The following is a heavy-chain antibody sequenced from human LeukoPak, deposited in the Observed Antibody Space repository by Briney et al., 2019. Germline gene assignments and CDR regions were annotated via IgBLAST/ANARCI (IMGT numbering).Heavy chain of an antibody. D-gene: IGHD5-18*01. J-gene: IGHJ4*02. CDR2: IYYSGST. V-gene: IGHV4-59*12. CDR1: GGSISSYY. CDR3: ARVPFGYSYGMAFDY. Sequence: PSETLSLTCTVSGGSISSYYWSWIRQPPGKGLEWIGYIYYSGSTNYNPSLKSRVTISVDTSKNQFSLKLSSVTAADTAVYYCARVPFGYSYGMAFDYWGQGTLVTVSS.